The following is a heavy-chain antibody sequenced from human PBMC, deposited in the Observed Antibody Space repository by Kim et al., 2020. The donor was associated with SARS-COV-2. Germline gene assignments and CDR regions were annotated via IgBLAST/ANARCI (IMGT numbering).Heavy chain of an antibody. CDR2: IKQDGSEK. D-gene: IGHD6-19*01. CDR1: GFTFSSYW. J-gene: IGHJ6*02. CDR3: ARSSGWGYYYYGMDV. V-gene: IGHV3-7*01. Sequence: GGSLRLSCAASGFTFSSYWMSWVRQAPGKGLEWVANIKQDGSEKYYVDSVKGRFTISRDNAKNSLYLQMNSLRAEDTAVYYCARSSGWGYYYYGMDVWGQGTTVTVSS.